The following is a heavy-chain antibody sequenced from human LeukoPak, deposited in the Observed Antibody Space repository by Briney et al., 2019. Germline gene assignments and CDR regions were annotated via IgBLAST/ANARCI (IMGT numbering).Heavy chain of an antibody. CDR1: GFTFSSYG. J-gene: IGHJ6*02. Sequence: GRSLRLSCAASGFTFSSYGMHWVRQAPGKGLEWVAVISYDGSNKYYADSVKGRFTISRDNAKNSLYLQMNSLRAEDTALYYCAKDIHDFWSGYPYYYYGMDVWGQGTTVTVSS. CDR2: ISYDGSNK. V-gene: IGHV3-30*18. CDR3: AKDIHDFWSGYPYYYYGMDV. D-gene: IGHD3-3*01.